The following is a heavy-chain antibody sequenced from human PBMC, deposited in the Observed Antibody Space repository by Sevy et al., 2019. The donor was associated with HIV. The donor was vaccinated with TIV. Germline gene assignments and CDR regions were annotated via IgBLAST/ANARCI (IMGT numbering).Heavy chain of an antibody. CDR1: GFTVSSVY. J-gene: IGHJ3*02. CDR3: ARESGYSSSPGAFDI. Sequence: GGSLRHSCAASGFTVSSVYMSWVRQAPGKGLEWVSLIYDAGSTYFADSVEGRFTISRDDSKNTLYLQMNSLRAEDTAVYFCARESGYSSSPGAFDIWGQGTMVTVSS. D-gene: IGHD6-19*01. V-gene: IGHV3-53*01. CDR2: IYDAGST.